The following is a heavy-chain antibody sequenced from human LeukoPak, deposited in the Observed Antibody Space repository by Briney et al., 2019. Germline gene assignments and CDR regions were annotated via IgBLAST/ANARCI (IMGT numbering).Heavy chain of an antibody. V-gene: IGHV4-59*01. CDR1: GGSISSYY. CDR2: IYYSGSI. D-gene: IGHD2-15*01. CDR3: ARGYCSGGSCYSFDY. Sequence: SETLSLTCTVSGGSISSYYWSWIRQSPGKGLEWIGYIYYSGSINYNPSLNSRVAFSVDTSKNQFSLKLTSVTAADTAVYYCARGYCSGGSCYSFDYWGHGTLVTVSS. J-gene: IGHJ4*01.